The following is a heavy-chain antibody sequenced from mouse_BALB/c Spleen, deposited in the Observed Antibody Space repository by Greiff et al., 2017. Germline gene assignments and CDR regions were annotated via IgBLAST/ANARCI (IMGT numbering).Heavy chain of an antibody. Sequence: QVQLQQSGAELVRPGALVKLSCKASGFNIKDYYMHWVKQRPGQGLEWIGYINPSSGYTNYNQKFKDKATLTADKSSSTAYMQLSSLTSEDSAVYYCARSYGYDGYYFDYWGQGTTLTVSS. J-gene: IGHJ2*01. CDR3: ARSYGYDGYYFDY. V-gene: IGHV1S26*01. CDR1: GFNIKDYY. D-gene: IGHD2-2*01. CDR2: INPSSGYT.